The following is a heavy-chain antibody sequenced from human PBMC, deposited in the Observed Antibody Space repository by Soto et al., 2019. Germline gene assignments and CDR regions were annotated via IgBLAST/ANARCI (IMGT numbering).Heavy chain of an antibody. CDR2: IYYSGST. V-gene: IGHV4-31*03. Sequence: QVQLQESGPGLVKPSQTLSLTCTVSGGSISSGGYYWSWIRQHPGKGLEWIGYIYYSGSTYYNPSLKSRFIRSVDTSKNQFSLKLSSVTAADTAVYYCARGRSSTSPYPIGYWGQGTLVTVSS. CDR1: GGSISSGGYY. D-gene: IGHD2-2*01. CDR3: ARGRSSTSPYPIGY. J-gene: IGHJ4*02.